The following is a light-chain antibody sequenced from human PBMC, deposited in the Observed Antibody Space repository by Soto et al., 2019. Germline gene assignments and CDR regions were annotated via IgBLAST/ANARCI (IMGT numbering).Light chain of an antibody. V-gene: IGKV3D-15*01. CDR1: QTVRDN. Sequence: IGMTQSPGTLCFSPGERATLSCMASQTVRDNLAWYKQTSGRAPRLLIYGASIRATGIPARFSGSGSGTEFTLTISSLQSEDFAIYYCQQYNNWPLTFGGGTKVDI. J-gene: IGKJ4*01. CDR3: QQYNNWPLT. CDR2: GAS.